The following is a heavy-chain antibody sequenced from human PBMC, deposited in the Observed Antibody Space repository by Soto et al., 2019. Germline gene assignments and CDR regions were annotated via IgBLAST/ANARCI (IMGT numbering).Heavy chain of an antibody. J-gene: IGHJ6*02. CDR3: ARRAFYGEWDYYYYGMDI. D-gene: IGHD4-17*01. V-gene: IGHV4-39*01. Sequence: TQPLSYTVSGVTISNIGDYWSCKRQPPGKELERIGSIYYSGRTYYNPCLKSRVTISVDTSKNQFSLKLSSVTAADTAVYYCARRAFYGEWDYYYYGMDIWGQGTTVTVYS. CDR1: GVTISNIGDY. CDR2: IYYSGRT.